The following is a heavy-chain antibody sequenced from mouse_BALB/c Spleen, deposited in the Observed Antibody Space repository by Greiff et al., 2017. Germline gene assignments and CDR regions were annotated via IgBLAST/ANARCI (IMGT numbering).Heavy chain of an antibody. V-gene: IGHV3-1*02. Sequence: VQLQQSGPDLVKPSQSLSLTCTVTGYSITSGYSWHWIRQFPGNKLEWMGYIHYSGSTNYNPSLKSRISITRDTSKNQFFLQLNSVTTEDTATYYCAKGVYDYDGAMDYWGQGTSVTVSS. D-gene: IGHD2-4*01. J-gene: IGHJ4*01. CDR3: AKGVYDYDGAMDY. CDR2: IHYSGST. CDR1: GYSITSGYS.